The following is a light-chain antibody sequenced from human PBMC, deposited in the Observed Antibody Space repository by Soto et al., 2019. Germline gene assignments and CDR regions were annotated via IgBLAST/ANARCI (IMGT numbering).Light chain of an antibody. CDR3: CSYAGSITHYV. Sequence: QSALAQPASVSGSPGQSITISCTGTRSDVGLYNYVSWYQQHPGKAPRLMIYDVSNRPSGVSNRFSGSKSANTASLTISGLQAEDEADYYCCSYAGSITHYVFGTGTKVTV. CDR1: RSDVGLYNY. V-gene: IGLV2-14*01. CDR2: DVS. J-gene: IGLJ1*01.